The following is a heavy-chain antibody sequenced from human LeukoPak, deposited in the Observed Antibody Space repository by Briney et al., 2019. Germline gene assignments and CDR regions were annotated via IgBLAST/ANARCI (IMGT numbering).Heavy chain of an antibody. CDR1: GFTFSNAW. J-gene: IGHJ5*02. V-gene: IGHV3-15*01. Sequence: GGSLRLSCAAPGFTFSNAWMCWVRQAPGQGLEWVGPIQSKTDSGTTDYAAPVKGRFTISRDDSKNTLYLQMNSLKTDDTAVYYCTTELYCGGECYPGAWGQGTLVTVSS. D-gene: IGHD2-21*01. CDR3: TTELYCGGECYPGA. CDR2: IQSKTDSGTT.